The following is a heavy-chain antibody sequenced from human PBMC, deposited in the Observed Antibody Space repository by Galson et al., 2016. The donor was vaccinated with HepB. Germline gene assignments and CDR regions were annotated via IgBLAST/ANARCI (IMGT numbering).Heavy chain of an antibody. CDR1: GFTFSSSV. Sequence: SLRLSCAASGFTFSSSVMTWVRQAPGKGLEWVSTISGLGGNTYYGDSVKGRFTISRDNSKNTLYLQMNGLRAEDTAVYYCAREHGGERHVNWFFDLWGRGAMVTVSS. V-gene: IGHV3-23*01. CDR2: ISGLGGNT. CDR3: AREHGGERHVNWFFDL. J-gene: IGHJ2*01. D-gene: IGHD2-21*01.